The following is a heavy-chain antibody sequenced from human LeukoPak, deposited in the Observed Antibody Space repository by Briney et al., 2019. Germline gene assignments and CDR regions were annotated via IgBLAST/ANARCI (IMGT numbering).Heavy chain of an antibody. D-gene: IGHD6-19*01. J-gene: IGHJ4*02. CDR2: INAGNGNT. CDR3: ARDSSGWYYFDY. V-gene: IGHV1-3*01. Sequence: ASVKVSCKASGYTFTSYAMHWVRQAPGQRLEWMGWINAGNGNTKYSQKFQGRVTITRDTSASTAYMGLSSLRSEDTAVYYCARDSSGWYYFDYWGQGTLVTVSS. CDR1: GYTFTSYA.